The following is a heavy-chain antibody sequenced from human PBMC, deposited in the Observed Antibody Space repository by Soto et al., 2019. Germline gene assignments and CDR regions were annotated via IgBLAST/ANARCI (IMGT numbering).Heavy chain of an antibody. CDR3: ARAMSSSWNFSEDY. D-gene: IGHD6-13*01. V-gene: IGHV4-30-4*01. CDR1: GGSISSGDYY. CDR2: IYYSGST. Sequence: SETLSLTCTVSGGSISSGDYYWSWIRQPPGKGLEWIGYIYYSGSTYYNPSLKSRVTISVDTSKNQFSLKLSSVTAADTAVYYCARAMSSSWNFSEDYWGQGTLVTVSS. J-gene: IGHJ4*02.